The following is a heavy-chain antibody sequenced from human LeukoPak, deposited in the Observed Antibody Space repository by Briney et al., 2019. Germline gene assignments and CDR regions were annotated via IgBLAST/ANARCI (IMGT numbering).Heavy chain of an antibody. D-gene: IGHD3-10*01. CDR2: ISGSGGST. CDR3: AKTQDVVLLWFGQFYY. J-gene: IGHJ4*02. Sequence: GGSLRLSCAASGFTFSSYAMSWVRQAPGKGLEWVSAISGSGGSTYYADSVKGRFTISRDNSKNTLYLQMNSLRAEDTAVYYCAKTQDVVLLWFGQFYYWGQGTLVTVSS. V-gene: IGHV3-23*01. CDR1: GFTFSSYA.